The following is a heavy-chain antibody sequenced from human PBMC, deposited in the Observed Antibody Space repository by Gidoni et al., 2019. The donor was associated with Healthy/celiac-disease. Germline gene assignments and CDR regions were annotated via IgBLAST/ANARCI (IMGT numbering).Heavy chain of an antibody. CDR2: ISGSGGST. D-gene: IGHD1-26*01. J-gene: IGHJ4*02. Sequence: EVQLLESGGGLVQPGGSLRLSCAAAGCTFSSYAMSWVRQAPGKGLEWVSAISGSGGSTYYADSVKGRFTISRDNSKNTLYLQMNSLRAEDTAVYYCAKDSRTSIVGAADYWGQGTLVTVSS. CDR3: AKDSRTSIVGAADY. V-gene: IGHV3-23*01. CDR1: GCTFSSYA.